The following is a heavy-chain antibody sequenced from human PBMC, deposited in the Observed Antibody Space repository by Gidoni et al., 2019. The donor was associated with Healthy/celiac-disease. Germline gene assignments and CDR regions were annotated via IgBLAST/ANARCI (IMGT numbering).Heavy chain of an antibody. J-gene: IGHJ6*02. CDR3: ARVYCSSTSCYSAYYYGMDV. D-gene: IGHD2-2*01. V-gene: IGHV4-4*02. CDR1: GGSISSRNW. Sequence: QVQLQESGPGLVKPSGTLSLTCAVPGGSISSRNWWRWVRQPPGKGLEWIGEIYHSGSTNYNPSLKSRVTISVDKSKNQFSLKLSSVTAADTAVYYCARVYCSSTSCYSAYYYGMDVWGQGTTVTVSS. CDR2: IYHSGST.